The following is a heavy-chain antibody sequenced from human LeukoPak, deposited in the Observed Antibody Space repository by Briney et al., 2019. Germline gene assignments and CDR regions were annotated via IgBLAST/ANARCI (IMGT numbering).Heavy chain of an antibody. D-gene: IGHD4-17*01. Sequence: ASVKVSCKASGYTFTSYDINWVRQATGQGLEWMGWMNPNSGNTGYAQKFQGRVTMTRNTSISTAYMELSSLRSEDTAVYYCARKGPHDYGDYVSWYFDLWGRGTLVTVSS. CDR3: ARKGPHDYGDYVSWYFDL. J-gene: IGHJ2*01. CDR2: MNPNSGNT. V-gene: IGHV1-8*01. CDR1: GYTFTSYD.